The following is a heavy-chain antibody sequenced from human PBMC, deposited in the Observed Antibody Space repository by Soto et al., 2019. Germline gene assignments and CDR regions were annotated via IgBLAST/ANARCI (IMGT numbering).Heavy chain of an antibody. CDR3: ARGYMTTVST. CDR2: IYYSGST. J-gene: IGHJ5*02. Sequence: SETLSLTCTVSGGSISSGGYYWSWIRQHPGKGLEWIGYIYYSGSTYYNPSLKSRVTISVDTSKNQFSLKLSSVTAADTAVYYCARGYMTTVSTWGQGTLVTVSS. CDR1: GGSISSGGYY. D-gene: IGHD4-17*01. V-gene: IGHV4-31*03.